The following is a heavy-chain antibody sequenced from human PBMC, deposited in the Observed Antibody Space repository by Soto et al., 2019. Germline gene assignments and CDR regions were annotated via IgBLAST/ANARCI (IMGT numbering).Heavy chain of an antibody. V-gene: IGHV4-38-2*02. J-gene: IGHJ4*02. CDR3: ARDSSQNFCSGSTCYLDY. CDR1: GSSISGYY. CDR2: VYHSGSA. D-gene: IGHD2-2*01. Sequence: KASETLSLTCSVSGSSISGYYWDWIRQSPGKGLEWIGSVYHSGSAYYNPSLKSRVTMSVDTSKNQFSLTVTSVTAADTAVYYCARDSSQNFCSGSTCYLDYWGQGALVTVSS.